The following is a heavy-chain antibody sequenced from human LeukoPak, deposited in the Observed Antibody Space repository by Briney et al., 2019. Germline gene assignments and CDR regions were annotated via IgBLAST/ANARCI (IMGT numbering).Heavy chain of an antibody. Sequence: GRSLRLSCAASGFTFSSYGMHWVRQAPGKGLEWGAVISYDGSNKYYADSVKGRFTISRDNSKNTLYLQMNSLRAEDTAVYYCAKDRYYYDSSGYLYYYYYGMDVWGQGTTVTVSS. CDR1: GFTFSSYG. V-gene: IGHV3-30*18. D-gene: IGHD3-22*01. CDR2: ISYDGSNK. J-gene: IGHJ6*02. CDR3: AKDRYYYDSSGYLYYYYYGMDV.